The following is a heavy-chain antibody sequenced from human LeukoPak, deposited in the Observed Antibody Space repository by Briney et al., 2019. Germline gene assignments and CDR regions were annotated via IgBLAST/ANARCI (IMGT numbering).Heavy chain of an antibody. CDR2: IYHSGST. D-gene: IGHD6-19*01. V-gene: IGHV4-38-2*02. CDR3: ARSNIAVAINWFDP. Sequence: PSETLSLNCTVSGYSISSGYYWGWIRPPPGKGLEWIGSIYHSGSTYYNPSLKSRVTISIDTSKTQFSLKLTSVTAADTAVYYCARSNIAVAINWFDPWGQGTLVTVSS. CDR1: GYSISSGYY. J-gene: IGHJ5*02.